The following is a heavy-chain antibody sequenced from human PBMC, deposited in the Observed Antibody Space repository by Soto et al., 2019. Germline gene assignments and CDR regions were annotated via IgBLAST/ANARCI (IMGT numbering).Heavy chain of an antibody. CDR3: AILPTYYYDSSGYYPYDY. J-gene: IGHJ4*02. D-gene: IGHD3-22*01. CDR2: IYHSGST. Sequence: KTSETLSLTCAVSGGSISSSNWWSWVRQPPGKGLEWIGEIYHSGSTNYNPSLKSRVTISVDKSKNQFSLKLSSVTAADTAVYYCAILPTYYYDSSGYYPYDYWGQGTLVTVSS. CDR1: GGSISSSNW. V-gene: IGHV4-4*02.